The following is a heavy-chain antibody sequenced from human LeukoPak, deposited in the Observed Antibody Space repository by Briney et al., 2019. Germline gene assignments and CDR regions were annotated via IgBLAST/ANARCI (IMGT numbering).Heavy chain of an antibody. CDR3: ASSYYYDSSGYPFDY. V-gene: IGHV1-69*06. CDR2: VIPIFGTA. CDR1: GGTFSSYA. D-gene: IGHD3-22*01. J-gene: IGHJ4*02. Sequence: SVKVSCKASGGTFSSYAISWVRQAPGQGLEWMGGVIPIFGTANYAQKFQGRVTITADKSTSTAYMELSSLRSEDTAVYYCASSYYYDSSGYPFDYWGQGTLVTVSS.